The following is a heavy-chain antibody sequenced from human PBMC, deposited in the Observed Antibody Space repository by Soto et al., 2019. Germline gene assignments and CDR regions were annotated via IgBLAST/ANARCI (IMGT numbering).Heavy chain of an antibody. V-gene: IGHV3-21*01. CDR3: ARDCSGGSCYTGMDV. J-gene: IGHJ6*02. CDR2: ISSSGYI. D-gene: IGHD2-15*01. CDR1: GFNFNSYT. Sequence: GWSLRLSCAASGFNFNSYTINWVRQAPGKRLEWLSSISSSGYIFSTDSVRGRFTISRDNAKNSVYLQINSLRAEDTAVYFCARDCSGGSCYTGMDVWGQGTTVTVSS.